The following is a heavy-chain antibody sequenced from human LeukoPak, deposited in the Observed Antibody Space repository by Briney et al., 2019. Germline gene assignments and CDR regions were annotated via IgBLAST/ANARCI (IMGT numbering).Heavy chain of an antibody. CDR3: ARSFYDILIGYYQYFDY. D-gene: IGHD3-9*01. V-gene: IGHV3-66*01. J-gene: IGHJ4*02. Sequence: GGSLRLSCEASGFTFSAYAMTWVRQAPGKGLEWVSVIYRDGSSYYAESVKGRFTISRDNSKNTLYIQMNSLRAEDTAVYYCARSFYDILIGYYQYFDYWGQGTLVTVSS. CDR1: GFTFSAYA. CDR2: IYRDGSS.